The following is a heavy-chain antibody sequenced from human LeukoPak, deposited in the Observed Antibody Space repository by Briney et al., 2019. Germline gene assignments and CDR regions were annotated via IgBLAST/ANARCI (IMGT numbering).Heavy chain of an antibody. CDR3: AKVYGSGSYYELHYFDY. Sequence: GGSLRLSCAASGFSFSSYGMHWVRQAPGKGLEWVAFIRYDGSNKYYADSVKGRFTISRDNSKNTLYLQMNSLRAEDTAVYYCAKVYGSGSYYELHYFDYWGQGTLVTVSS. CDR2: IRYDGSNK. D-gene: IGHD3-10*01. V-gene: IGHV3-30*02. J-gene: IGHJ4*02. CDR1: GFSFSSYG.